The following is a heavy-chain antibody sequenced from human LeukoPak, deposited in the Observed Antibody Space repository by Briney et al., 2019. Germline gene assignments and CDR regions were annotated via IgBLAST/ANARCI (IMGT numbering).Heavy chain of an antibody. Sequence: GESLKISCKGSGYSFTSYWIGWVRQMPGKGLEWMGIIYPGDSDTRYSPSFQGQATISADKSISTAYLQWSSLKASDTAMYYCAGHSYGGITYYYDSSGERGYFDYWGQGTLVTVSS. D-gene: IGHD3-22*01. CDR2: IYPGDSDT. CDR1: GYSFTSYW. J-gene: IGHJ4*02. V-gene: IGHV5-51*01. CDR3: AGHSYGGITYYYDSSGERGYFDY.